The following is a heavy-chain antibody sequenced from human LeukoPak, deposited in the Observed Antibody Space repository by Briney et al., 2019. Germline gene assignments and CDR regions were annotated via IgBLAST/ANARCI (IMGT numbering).Heavy chain of an antibody. CDR2: INPNSGGT. D-gene: IGHD6-13*01. J-gene: IGHJ4*02. CDR3: AKTDSSSWYDLTYYFDY. Sequence: GASVKVSCKTSGYTFTGYYMHWVRQAPGQGLEWMGWINPNSGGTNYAQKFQGRVTMTRDTSISTAYMELSRLRSDDTAVYYCAKTDSSSWYDLTYYFDYWGQGTLVTVSS. CDR1: GYTFTGYY. V-gene: IGHV1-2*02.